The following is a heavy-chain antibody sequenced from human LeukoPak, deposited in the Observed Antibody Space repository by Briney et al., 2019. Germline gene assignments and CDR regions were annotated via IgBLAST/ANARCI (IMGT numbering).Heavy chain of an antibody. CDR1: GGSISSYS. Sequence: SETLSLTCTVSGGSISSYSWSWIRQPPGKGLEWIGYMYSRGSTNDNPSLKSRVTISVDASKNQFSVNLSSVTAADTAVYYCARLSYGSGSYYNFYFDYWGQGTLVTVSA. CDR3: ARLSYGSGSYYNFYFDY. D-gene: IGHD3-10*01. CDR2: MYSRGST. V-gene: IGHV4-4*08. J-gene: IGHJ4*02.